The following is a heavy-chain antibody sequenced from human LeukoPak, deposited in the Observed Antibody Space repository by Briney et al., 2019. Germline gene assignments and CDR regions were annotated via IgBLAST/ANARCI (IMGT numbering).Heavy chain of an antibody. V-gene: IGHV4-4*07. CDR2: IYSSGRP. CDR3: AILNVLNKSVLHLFDR. D-gene: IGHD2-15*01. CDR1: GGSISSYY. Sequence: SETLSLTCTVSGGSISSYYWSWIRQPAGKGLEWIGHIYSSGRPNYNPSLKSRVTMSVDTSKNQFSLKLTSVTAADTAVYYCAILNVLNKSVLHLFDRGGQGTLVTVSS. J-gene: IGHJ1*01.